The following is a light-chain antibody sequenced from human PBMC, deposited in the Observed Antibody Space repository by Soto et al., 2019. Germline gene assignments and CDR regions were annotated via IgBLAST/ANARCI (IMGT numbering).Light chain of an antibody. CDR1: GSDIGGYNF. CDR3: SSYADSNNRYA. J-gene: IGLJ1*01. Sequence: QSALAQPPSASGSLGQSVTISCTGTGSDIGGYNFVSWYQQHPGKAPKLLIYEVNKRPSGVPDRFSASKSGNTASLTVSGLQAEDEADYYCSSYADSNNRYAFGTGTKLTVL. CDR2: EVN. V-gene: IGLV2-8*01.